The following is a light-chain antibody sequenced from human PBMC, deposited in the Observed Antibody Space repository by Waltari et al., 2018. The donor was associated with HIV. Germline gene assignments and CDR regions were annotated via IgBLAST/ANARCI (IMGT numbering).Light chain of an antibody. CDR3: QQYGSSPLFT. CDR2: GAS. Sequence: IVLTQSPGTLSLSPGERATLSCRASQSVGSNYLAWYQQKPGQAPRLLTYGASSRATGIPDRFSGSGSGTDFTLTISRLEPEDFAVYYCQQYGSSPLFTFGPGTKVDIK. V-gene: IGKV3-20*01. CDR1: QSVGSNY. J-gene: IGKJ3*01.